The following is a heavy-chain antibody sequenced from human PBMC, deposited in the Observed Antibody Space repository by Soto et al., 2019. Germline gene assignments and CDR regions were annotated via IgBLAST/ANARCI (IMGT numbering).Heavy chain of an antibody. CDR2: IYYSGST. Sequence: PSETLSLTCTVSGGSISSYYWSWIRQPPGKGLEWIGYIYYSGSTNYNPSLKSRVTISVDTSKNQFSLKLSSVTAADTAVYYCARAGDIVVVPAASRAPQWFDPWGQGTLVTVSS. CDR1: GGSISSYY. V-gene: IGHV4-59*01. J-gene: IGHJ5*02. CDR3: ARAGDIVVVPAASRAPQWFDP. D-gene: IGHD2-2*01.